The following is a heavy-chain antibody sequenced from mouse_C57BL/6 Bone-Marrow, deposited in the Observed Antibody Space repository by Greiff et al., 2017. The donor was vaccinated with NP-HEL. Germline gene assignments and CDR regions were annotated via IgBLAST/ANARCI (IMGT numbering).Heavy chain of an antibody. J-gene: IGHJ1*03. Sequence: EVHLVESGGGLVKPGGSLKLSCAASGFTFSSYTMSWVRQTPEKRLEWVATISGGGGNTYYPDSVKGRFAISRDNAKNTLYLQMSSLRSEDTALYYCARHDQGYGYFDVWGTGTTVTVSS. CDR1: GFTFSSYT. CDR2: ISGGGGNT. CDR3: ARHDQGYGYFDV. V-gene: IGHV5-9*01.